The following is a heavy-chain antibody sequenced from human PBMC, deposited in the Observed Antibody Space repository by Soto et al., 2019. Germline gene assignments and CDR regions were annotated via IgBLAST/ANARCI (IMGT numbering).Heavy chain of an antibody. CDR3: ARGRGRYSSGWSWFDP. J-gene: IGHJ5*02. D-gene: IGHD6-19*01. Sequence: SETLSLTCGVSGGTIRSPDWWTWVRQPPGKGQEWIGEIFQSGSTNYTPSLESRVTISLDKSKNQFSLTLTSVTAADTAVYFCARGRGRYSSGWSWFDPWGQGILVTVSS. CDR1: GGTIRSPDW. V-gene: IGHV4-4*02. CDR2: IFQSGST.